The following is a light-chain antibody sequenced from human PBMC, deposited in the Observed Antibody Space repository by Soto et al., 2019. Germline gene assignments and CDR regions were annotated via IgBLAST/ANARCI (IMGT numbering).Light chain of an antibody. CDR2: DAS. V-gene: IGKV1-5*01. Sequence: DIQMTQSPSTLSASVGDRVTITCRASQRISSWLAWYQQKPGKAPKVLIYDASTLESGVPSRFSVSGSATEFTLTFSSLQPDDRATYYCQQYHSYPWTFGHGTKVAIK. J-gene: IGKJ1*01. CDR3: QQYHSYPWT. CDR1: QRISSW.